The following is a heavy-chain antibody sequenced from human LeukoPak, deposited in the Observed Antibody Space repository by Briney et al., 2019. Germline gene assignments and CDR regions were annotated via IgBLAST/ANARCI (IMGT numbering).Heavy chain of an antibody. V-gene: IGHV4-4*07. CDR3: ARGGRLGWFDP. CDR1: GGSISSYY. J-gene: IGHJ5*02. Sequence: PSETLSLTCTVSGGSISSYYWNWIRQPAGKGLEWIGRIYSSGSTNYNPSLKSRVTMSVDTSKNQFSLKLSSVTAADTAVYYCARGGRLGWFDPWGQGTLVTVSS. CDR2: IYSSGST. D-gene: IGHD1-26*01.